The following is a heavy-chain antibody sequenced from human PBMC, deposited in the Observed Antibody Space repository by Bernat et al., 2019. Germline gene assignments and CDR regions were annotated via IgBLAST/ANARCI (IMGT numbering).Heavy chain of an antibody. J-gene: IGHJ4*02. CDR3: ARDPLRRYYDSSGSRPYFDY. V-gene: IGHV3-7*01. CDR2: IKQDGSEK. CDR1: GFTFSSYW. D-gene: IGHD3-22*01. Sequence: EVQLVESGGGLVQPGGSLRLSCAASGFTFSSYWMSWVRQAPGKGLGWVANIKQDGSEKYYVDSVKGRFTISRDNAKNSLYLQMNSLRAEDTAVYYCARDPLRRYYDSSGSRPYFDYWGQGTLVTVSS.